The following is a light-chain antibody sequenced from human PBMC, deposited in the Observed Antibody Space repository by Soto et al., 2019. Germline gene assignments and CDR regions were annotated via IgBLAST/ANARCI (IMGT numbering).Light chain of an antibody. V-gene: IGKV1-5*03. CDR1: QNIERW. CDR3: QHYNSYSEA. J-gene: IGKJ1*01. Sequence: DIQMTQSPSTLSASVGDRVTITCRASQNIERWLAWYQQKPGKDPKPLIYKASTLKSGVPSRFSGSGSGTEFTLTISSLQPDDFATYYCQHYNSYSEAFGQGTKVDIK. CDR2: KAS.